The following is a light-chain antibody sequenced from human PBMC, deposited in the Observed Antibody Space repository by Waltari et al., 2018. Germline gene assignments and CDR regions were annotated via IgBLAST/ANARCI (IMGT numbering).Light chain of an antibody. Sequence: QSVLTQPPTVSGAPGQRVTISCTGHRATIGARYDVHWYQQLPGTAPKLLIYVNSNRPSGVPDRFSGSKSGTSASLAITGLQAEDEADYYCQSYDSSLSVYVFGTGTKVTVL. CDR2: VNS. CDR3: QSYDSSLSVYV. V-gene: IGLV1-40*01. CDR1: RATIGARYD. J-gene: IGLJ1*01.